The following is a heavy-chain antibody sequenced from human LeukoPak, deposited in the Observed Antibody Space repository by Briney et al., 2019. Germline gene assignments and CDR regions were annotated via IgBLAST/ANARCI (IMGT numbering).Heavy chain of an antibody. CDR2: ISGSGGST. V-gene: IGHV3-23*01. CDR3: ARFGMGGAILDY. J-gene: IGHJ4*02. D-gene: IGHD3-10*01. Sequence: PGGSLRLSCAASGFTFSSYGMSWVRQAPGKGLEWVSAISGSGGSTYYADSVKGRFTISRDNSKNTLYLQMNSLRAEDTAVYYCARFGMGGAILDYWGQGTLVTVSS. CDR1: GFTFSSYG.